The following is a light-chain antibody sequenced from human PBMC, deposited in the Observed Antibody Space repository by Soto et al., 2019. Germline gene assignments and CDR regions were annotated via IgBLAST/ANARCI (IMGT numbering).Light chain of an antibody. Sequence: DIVMTQSPLSLPVTPGEPASISCRSSQSLLHSNGYNYLDWYLQKPGQSPQLLIYLGSNRASGVPDRFSGSGSGTDFKLKISRVEAEDVGVYYCMPALQTPTFGGGTKVEIK. CDR2: LGS. V-gene: IGKV2-28*01. CDR3: MPALQTPT. CDR1: QSLLHSNGYNY. J-gene: IGKJ4*01.